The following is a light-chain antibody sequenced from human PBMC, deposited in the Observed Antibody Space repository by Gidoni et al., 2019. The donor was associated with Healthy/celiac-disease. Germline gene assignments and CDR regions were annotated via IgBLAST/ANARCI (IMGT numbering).Light chain of an antibody. CDR1: QSISSY. CDR3: QQSYSTQGPT. V-gene: IGKV1-39*01. Sequence: DIQMTQSPSSLSASVGDRVTITCRASQSISSYLNWYQQKPGKAPKLLIYAASSLQSGVPSRFSGSGSGTDFTLTISSLQPEDFATYYCQQSYSTQGPTFGPGTKVDIK. J-gene: IGKJ3*01. CDR2: AAS.